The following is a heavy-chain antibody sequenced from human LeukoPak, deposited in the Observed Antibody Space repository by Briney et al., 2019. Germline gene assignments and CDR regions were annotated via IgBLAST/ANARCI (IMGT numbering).Heavy chain of an antibody. J-gene: IGHJ4*02. V-gene: IGHV3-21*01. D-gene: IGHD2/OR15-2a*01. CDR1: GFTFSSYS. CDR3: AKVGTVYFPLDF. Sequence: GGSLRLSCAASGFTFSSYSMNWVRQAPGKGLEWVSSISSSSYIYYADSVKGRFTISRDNAKNSLYLQMNSLRAEDTAVYYCAKVGTVYFPLDFWGQGTLVTVSS. CDR2: ISSSSYI.